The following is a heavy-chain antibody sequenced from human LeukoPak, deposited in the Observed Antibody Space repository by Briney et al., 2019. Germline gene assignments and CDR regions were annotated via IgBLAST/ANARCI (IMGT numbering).Heavy chain of an antibody. J-gene: IGHJ3*02. CDR1: GFTFSSYG. D-gene: IGHD6-6*01. V-gene: IGHV3-30*02. CDR2: IRYDGSNK. Sequence: GGSLRLSCAASGFTFSSYGMHWVRQAPGKGLEWVAFIRYDGSNKKYADSLKGRSTISRDNSKNTLYLQMNSLRAEDTAVYYCASLFLCYGCSRSSDDFDIWGQGTMVTVSS. CDR3: ASLFLCYGCSRSSDDFDI.